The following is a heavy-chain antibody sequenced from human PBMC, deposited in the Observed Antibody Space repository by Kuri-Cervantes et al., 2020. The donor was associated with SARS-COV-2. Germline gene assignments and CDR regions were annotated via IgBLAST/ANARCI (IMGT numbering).Heavy chain of an antibody. J-gene: IGHJ6*02. D-gene: IGHD6-13*01. CDR2: IKQDASDK. CDR1: GFTFSTYG. Sequence: GESLKISCAASGFTFSTYGMHWVRQAPGMGLQWVANIKQDASDKHYVGSVKGRFTISRDNSKNTLYLQMNSLRAEDTAVYYCAKDRAPGGSSDYYYGMDVWGQGTTVTVSS. CDR3: AKDRAPGGSSDYYYGMDV. V-gene: IGHV3-7*03.